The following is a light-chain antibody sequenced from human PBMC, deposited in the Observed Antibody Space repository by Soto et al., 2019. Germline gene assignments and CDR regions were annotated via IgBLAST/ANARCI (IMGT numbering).Light chain of an antibody. V-gene: IGLV2-14*01. CDR2: DVN. CDR3: TSYTAKNTLV. Sequence: QSVLTQPASVSGSPGQSITISCSGPTSDIHDFNSISWYRHHPGKAPRLIVYDVNKRPSGISPRFSGSKSGLTASLTISGLQGEDEAGYFCTSYTAKNTLVFGTGTKVTVL. CDR1: TSDIHDFNS. J-gene: IGLJ1*01.